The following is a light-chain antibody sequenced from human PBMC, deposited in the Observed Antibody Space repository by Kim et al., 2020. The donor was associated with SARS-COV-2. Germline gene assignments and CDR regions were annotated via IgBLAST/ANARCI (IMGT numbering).Light chain of an antibody. CDR2: DAS. CDR3: LQYNSLWT. V-gene: IGKV1-5*01. Sequence: IEMTQSPSTLSASVGDRVTITCRASQGLNNWLAWYQLKPGEAPKLLIYDASTLVSGVPSRFSGSGSGTEFILTISSLQPDDFATYHSLQYNSLWTCVQGTNVDIK. CDR1: QGLNNW. J-gene: IGKJ1*01.